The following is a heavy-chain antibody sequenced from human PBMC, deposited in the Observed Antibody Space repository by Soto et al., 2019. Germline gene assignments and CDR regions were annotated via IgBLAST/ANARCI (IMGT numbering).Heavy chain of an antibody. CDR3: AREHLAARPDGDYYYYYMDV. Sequence: QVQLVQSGAEVKKPGSSVNVSCKASRGTFSTSTISWVRQAPGQGLEWMGRFIPILGIPHYAQKFQGRVTITADKSTSTAYMELSSLRSEDTAVYYCAREHLAARPDGDYYYYYMDVWGKGTTVTVSS. CDR1: RGTFSTST. D-gene: IGHD6-6*01. J-gene: IGHJ6*03. V-gene: IGHV1-69*08. CDR2: FIPILGIP.